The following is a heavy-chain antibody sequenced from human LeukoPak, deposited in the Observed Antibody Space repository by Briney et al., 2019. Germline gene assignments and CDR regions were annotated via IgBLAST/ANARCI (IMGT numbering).Heavy chain of an antibody. J-gene: IGHJ4*02. CDR3: TRPSYDSSVSGVVY. V-gene: IGHV3-73*01. CDR2: IRSKANSYAT. D-gene: IGHD3-22*01. CDR1: GFTFSGSA. Sequence: PGGSLRLSCATSGFTFSGSAIHWVRQASGKELEWVGRIRSKANSYATTDAASVKGRFTISRDDSKNTAYLQMNSLKTEDTAVYYCTRPSYDSSVSGVVYWGQGTLVTVSS.